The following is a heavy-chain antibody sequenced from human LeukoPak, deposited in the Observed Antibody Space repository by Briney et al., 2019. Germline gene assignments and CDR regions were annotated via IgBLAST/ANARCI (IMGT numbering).Heavy chain of an antibody. CDR3: ARVGDSSGYYYVPPYEFDY. V-gene: IGHV7-4-1*02. J-gene: IGHJ4*02. Sequence: GASVKVSCKASGYTFTSYAMNWVRQAPGQGLEWMRWINTNTGNPTYAQGFTGRFVFSLDTSVSTAYLQISSLKAEDTAVYYCARVGDSSGYYYVPPYEFDYWGQGTLVTVSS. D-gene: IGHD3-22*01. CDR2: INTNTGNP. CDR1: GYTFTSYA.